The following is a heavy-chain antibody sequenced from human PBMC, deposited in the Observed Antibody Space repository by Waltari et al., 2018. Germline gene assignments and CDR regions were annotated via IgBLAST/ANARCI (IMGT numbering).Heavy chain of an antibody. J-gene: IGHJ5*02. D-gene: IGHD6-13*01. CDR1: GGSISSYY. Sequence: QVQLQESGPGLVKPSEPMSLPCTVSGGSISSYYWSWYRQPPGKGLEWIGYIYYSGSTNYNPSLKSRVTISVDTSKNQFSLKLSSVTAADTAVYYCARTPGAAADQFYWFDPWGQGTLVTVSS. CDR3: ARTPGAAADQFYWFDP. V-gene: IGHV4-59*01. CDR2: IYYSGST.